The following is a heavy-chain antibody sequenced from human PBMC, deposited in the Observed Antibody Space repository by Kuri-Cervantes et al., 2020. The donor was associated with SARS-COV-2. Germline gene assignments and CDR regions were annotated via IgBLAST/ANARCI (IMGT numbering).Heavy chain of an antibody. Sequence: GSLRLSCAASGFTFSDYFMSWIRQLQGKGLEWIGEMNHSGNTNYNPSLKSRVTISVDTYKNQFSLKLSSVTAADTAVYYCARVFETGETAFDIWGQGTMVTVSS. CDR2: MNHSGNT. CDR1: GFTFSDYF. V-gene: IGHV4-34*01. J-gene: IGHJ3*02. D-gene: IGHD1-1*01. CDR3: ARVFETGETAFDI.